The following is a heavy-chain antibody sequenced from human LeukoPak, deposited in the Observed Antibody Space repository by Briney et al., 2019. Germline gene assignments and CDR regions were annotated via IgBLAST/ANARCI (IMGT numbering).Heavy chain of an antibody. D-gene: IGHD6-13*01. CDR1: GGSISSGSYY. J-gene: IGHJ4*02. V-gene: IGHV4-61*02. Sequence: PSETLSLTCSVSGGSISSGSYYWSWIRQPAGKGLEWIGRIYTSGSTNYNPSLKSRVTISVDKSKNQFSLKLSSVTAADTAVYYCARGLVAAAGRAYYFDYWGQGTLVTVSS. CDR2: IYTSGST. CDR3: ARGLVAAAGRAYYFDY.